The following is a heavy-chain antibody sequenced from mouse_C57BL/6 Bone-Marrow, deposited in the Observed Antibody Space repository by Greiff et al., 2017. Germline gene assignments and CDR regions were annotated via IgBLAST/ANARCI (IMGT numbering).Heavy chain of an antibody. CDR2: IDPSDSYT. CDR1: GYTFTSYW. D-gene: IGHD1-1*01. CDR3: ARRGDGSDY. Sequence: QVQLQQPGAELVRPGTSVKLSCKASGYTFTSYWMHWVKQRPGQGLAWIGVIDPSDSYTNYNQKFKGKATLTVDTSSSTAYMQLISLTSEDSAVYYCARRGDGSDYWGQGTTLTVSS. J-gene: IGHJ2*01. V-gene: IGHV1-59*01.